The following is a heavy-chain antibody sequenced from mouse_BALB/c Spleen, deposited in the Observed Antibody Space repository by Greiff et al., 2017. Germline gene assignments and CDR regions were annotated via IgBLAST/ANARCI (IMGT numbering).Heavy chain of an antibody. V-gene: IGHV5-6-3*01. CDR1: GFTFSSYG. CDR2: INSNGGST. J-gene: IGHJ3*01. CDR3: ARVYGNYEGWFAY. Sequence: EVNVVESGGGLVQPGGSLKLSCAASGFTFSSYGMSWVRQTPDKRLELVATINSNGGSTYYPDSVKGRFTISRDNAKNTLYLQMSSLKSEDTAMYYCARVYGNYEGWFAYWGQGTLVTVSA. D-gene: IGHD2-1*01.